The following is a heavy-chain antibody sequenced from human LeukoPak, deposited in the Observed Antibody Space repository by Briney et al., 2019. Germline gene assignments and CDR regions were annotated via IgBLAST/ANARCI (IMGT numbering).Heavy chain of an antibody. J-gene: IGHJ5*02. D-gene: IGHD2-2*01. CDR3: AKLGEQYQLLKYNWFDP. CDR1: GFTFSSYG. Sequence: PGGSLRLSCAGSGFTFSSYGMNWVRQAPGKGLEWVSYISSSSSIIYYAESLKGRFTISRDNAENSLYLQVNSLRAEDTAVYYCAKLGEQYQLLKYNWFDPWGQGTLVTVSS. CDR2: ISSSSSII. V-gene: IGHV3-48*01.